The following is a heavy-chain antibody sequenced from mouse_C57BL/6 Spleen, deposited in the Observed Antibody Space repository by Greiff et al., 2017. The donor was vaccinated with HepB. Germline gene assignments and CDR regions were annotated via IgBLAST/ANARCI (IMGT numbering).Heavy chain of an antibody. Sequence: VQLQQSGPELVKPGASVKISCKASGYAFSSSWMNWVKQRPGKGLEWIGRIYPGDGDTNYNGKFKGKATLTADKSSSTAYMQLSSLTSEDSAVYFCARSGDYDDGPWFAYWGQGTLVTVSA. CDR3: ARSGDYDDGPWFAY. CDR2: IYPGDGDT. CDR1: GYAFSSSW. D-gene: IGHD2-4*01. V-gene: IGHV1-82*01. J-gene: IGHJ3*01.